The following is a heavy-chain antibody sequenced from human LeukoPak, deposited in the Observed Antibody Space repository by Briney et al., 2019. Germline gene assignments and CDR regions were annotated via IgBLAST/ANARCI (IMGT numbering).Heavy chain of an antibody. CDR3: ARVVGQGTAMPSRDFFDY. V-gene: IGHV1-2*02. CDR1: GYTFTGYC. Sequence: GASVKVSCKASGYTFTGYCLHWVRQAPGQGLEWMGWISPNTGDTNYAQKFQGRVTMTRDTSITTAYMELSSLRSDDTAMYYCARVVGQGTAMPSRDFFDYWGQGTLVIVSS. D-gene: IGHD2-2*01. J-gene: IGHJ4*02. CDR2: ISPNTGDT.